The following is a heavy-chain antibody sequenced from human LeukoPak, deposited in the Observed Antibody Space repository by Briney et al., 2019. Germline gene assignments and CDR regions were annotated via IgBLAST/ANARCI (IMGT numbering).Heavy chain of an antibody. CDR2: KYYSGSA. J-gene: IGHJ3*01. CDR3: ATPYCSSISCLDVFNV. CDR1: GVSVSDGRYY. Sequence: PSETLSLTCNVSGVSVSDGRYYWTWIHQHPGKGLEWIGYKYYSGSAKYNPSLKSRLTISIDTSKNQFSLQLSSVTAADTATYYCATPYCSSISCLDVFNVWGPGKRVIVSS. V-gene: IGHV4-31*03. D-gene: IGHD2-2*01.